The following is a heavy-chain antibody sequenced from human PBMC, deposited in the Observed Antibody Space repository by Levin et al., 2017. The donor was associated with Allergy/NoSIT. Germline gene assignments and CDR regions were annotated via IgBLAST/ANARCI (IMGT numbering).Heavy chain of an antibody. CDR3: AKPLGIGEAGWLESGLDV. CDR2: IAYDGSTK. V-gene: IGHV3-30*18. CDR1: GFTFSSYG. D-gene: IGHD6-19*01. J-gene: IGHJ6*04. Sequence: LSLTCAASGFTFSSYGMHWVRQAPGKGLEWVAVIAYDGSTKYYADSVKGRFTISRDNSENTLYLQMNSLRVEDTAVYYCAKPLGIGEAGWLESGLDVWGKGTTVTVFS.